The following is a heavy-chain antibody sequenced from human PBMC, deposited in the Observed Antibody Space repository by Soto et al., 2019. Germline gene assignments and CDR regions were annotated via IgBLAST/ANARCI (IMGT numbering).Heavy chain of an antibody. CDR1: GVSISSGHDY. CDR3: ARNVVVPAPAAFDI. Sequence: SETLSLTCTVSGVSISSGHDYWGWIRQPPGKGLEWIGSIYYSGSTYYNPSLKSRVTISVDTSKNQFSLKLSSVTAADTAVYYCARNVVVPAPAAFDIWGQGTMVTVSS. V-gene: IGHV4-39*01. CDR2: IYYSGST. D-gene: IGHD2-2*01. J-gene: IGHJ3*02.